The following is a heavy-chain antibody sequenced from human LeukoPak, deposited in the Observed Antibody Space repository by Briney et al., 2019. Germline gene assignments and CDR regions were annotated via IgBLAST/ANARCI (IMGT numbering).Heavy chain of an antibody. CDR3: ARAQAGAGTGGFDP. CDR1: GFTFNNYW. D-gene: IGHD6-19*01. CDR2: VNSDGSST. J-gene: IGHJ5*01. Sequence: GGSLRLSCAASGFTFNNYWMHWVRQAPGKGLVWVSRVNSDGSSTSYADSVKGRFTISRDNAKNTVYLQMKSLRDDDTAVYYCARAQAGAGTGGFDPWGQGTLVTGSS. V-gene: IGHV3-74*01.